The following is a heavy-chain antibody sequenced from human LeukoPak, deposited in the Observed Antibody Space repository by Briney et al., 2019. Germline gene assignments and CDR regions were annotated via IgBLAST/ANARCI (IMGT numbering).Heavy chain of an antibody. CDR1: GFTFTSFG. V-gene: IGHV3-23*01. Sequence: GGSLRLSCAASGFTFTSFGMSWVRQAPGKGLEWVSTISGSGGSTYYADSVKGRFTISRDNSKNTLYLQMNTLRAEDTAVYYCAKASRFGYSYGPREYFYYMDVWGKGTTVTISS. CDR2: ISGSGGST. J-gene: IGHJ6*03. D-gene: IGHD5-18*01. CDR3: AKASRFGYSYGPREYFYYMDV.